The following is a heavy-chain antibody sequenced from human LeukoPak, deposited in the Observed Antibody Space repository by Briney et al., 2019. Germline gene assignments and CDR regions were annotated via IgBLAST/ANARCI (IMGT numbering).Heavy chain of an antibody. V-gene: IGHV4-4*09. CDR2: IFHTGST. CDR3: ATITGTYGDIDY. D-gene: IGHD4-17*01. J-gene: IGHJ4*02. CDR1: GGSIGLYY. Sequence: SETLSLTCTVSGGSIGLYYWAWIRQPPGKGLEWIGYIFHTGSTNYNPSLKSRLTISVDTSRNQFSLRLSSVTAADTAVYYCATITGTYGDIDYWGQGTLVTVSS.